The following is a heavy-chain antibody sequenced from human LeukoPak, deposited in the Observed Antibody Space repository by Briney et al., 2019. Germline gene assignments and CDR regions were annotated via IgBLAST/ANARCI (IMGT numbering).Heavy chain of an antibody. D-gene: IGHD3-22*01. J-gene: IGHJ4*02. V-gene: IGHV3-23*01. CDR3: AKRGVVIRVILVGFHKAAYYFDS. CDR2: IYDSGGST. CDR1: GITLSNYG. Sequence: GGSLRPSCAVSGITLSNYGMSWVRQAPGKGLEWVAGIYDSGGSTSYADSVKGRFTISRDNPRNTLYLQMNSLRAEDTAVYFCAKRGVVIRVILVGFHKAAYYFDSWGQGALVTVSS.